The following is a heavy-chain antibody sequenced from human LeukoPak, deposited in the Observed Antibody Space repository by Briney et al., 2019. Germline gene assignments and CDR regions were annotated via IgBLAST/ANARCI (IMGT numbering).Heavy chain of an antibody. J-gene: IGHJ4*02. CDR3: AKVGAVADTQGMGYFDY. CDR1: GGSISSYY. V-gene: IGHV4-59*08. CDR2: IYYSGST. D-gene: IGHD6-19*01. Sequence: SETLSLTCTVSGGSISSYYWSWIRQPPGEGLEWIGYIYYSGSTNYNPSLKSRVTISVDTSKNQFSLKLSSVTAADTAVYYCAKVGAVADTQGMGYFDYWGQGTLVTVSS.